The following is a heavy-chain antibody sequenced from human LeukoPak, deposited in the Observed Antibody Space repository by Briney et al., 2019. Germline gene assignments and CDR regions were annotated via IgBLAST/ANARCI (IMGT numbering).Heavy chain of an antibody. V-gene: IGHV4-39*01. D-gene: IGHD6-6*01. CDR3: ARSIAARYQWFDP. CDR2: IYYGGST. CDR1: GGSISSSSYY. J-gene: IGHJ5*02. Sequence: SETLSLTCTVSGGSISSSSYYWGWIRQPPGKGLEWIGSIYYGGSTYYNPSLKSRVTISVDTSKNQFSLKLSSVTAADTAVYYCARSIAARYQWFDPWGQGTLVTVSS.